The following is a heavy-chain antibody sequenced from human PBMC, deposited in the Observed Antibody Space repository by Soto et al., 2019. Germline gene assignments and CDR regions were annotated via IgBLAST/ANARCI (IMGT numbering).Heavy chain of an antibody. CDR1: GYTFTSYS. D-gene: IGHD1-7*01. J-gene: IGHJ4*02. V-gene: IGHV1-3*05. CDR3: ARPMNYADYLDH. CDR2: INGGNGET. Sequence: QVQLVQSGAEEKKPGASVKVSCKASGYTFTSYSMHWVRQAPGQSLEWMGWINGGNGETKYSQSFQGRVTINRDTAASTVYLELSSLRSEHTAVDYCARPMNYADYLDHWGQGTLVTVSS.